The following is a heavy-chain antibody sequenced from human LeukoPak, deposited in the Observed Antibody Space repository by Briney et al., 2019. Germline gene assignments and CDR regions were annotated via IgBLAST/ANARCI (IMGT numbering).Heavy chain of an antibody. J-gene: IGHJ4*02. V-gene: IGHV4-34*01. D-gene: IGHD3-10*02. CDR3: ARGVPGF. Sequence: SETLSLTCAVYGGSFTDYHWNWVRQPPGKRLEWIGQISHIGTTKYNPSLNSRVTMSVDTSKKQFSLKLTSVTAADTAIYYCARGVPGFWGQGTLVTVSS. CDR2: ISHIGTT. CDR1: GGSFTDYH.